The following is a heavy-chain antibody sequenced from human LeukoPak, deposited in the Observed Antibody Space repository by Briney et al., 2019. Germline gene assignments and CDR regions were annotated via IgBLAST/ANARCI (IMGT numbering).Heavy chain of an antibody. D-gene: IGHD6-13*01. CDR3: ARDRGAAAGIFDY. J-gene: IGHJ4*02. CDR2: IYYSGST. Sequence: PSETLSLTCTVSGGSISSYYWSWIRQPPGKGLEWIGYIYYSGSTYYNPSLKSRVTISVDTSKNQFSLNLSSVTAADTAVYYCARDRGAAAGIFDYWGQGTLVTVSS. V-gene: IGHV4-59*12. CDR1: GGSISSYY.